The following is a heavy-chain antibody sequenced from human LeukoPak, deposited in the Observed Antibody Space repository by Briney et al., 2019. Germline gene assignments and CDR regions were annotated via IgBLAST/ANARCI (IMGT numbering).Heavy chain of an antibody. V-gene: IGHV3-11*04. CDR1: GFTFSDFY. CDR2: IDDLGTTI. D-gene: IGHD1-7*01. CDR3: ARAHNWKYGSFDF. J-gene: IGHJ4*02. Sequence: GGSLRLSCEASGFTFSDFYMTWIRQAPGKGLEWLSSIDDLGTTIWYADSVKGRFTISRDNAKNSLYLQMNSLRAEDTAVYYCARAHNWKYGSFDFWGQGTLVTVSS.